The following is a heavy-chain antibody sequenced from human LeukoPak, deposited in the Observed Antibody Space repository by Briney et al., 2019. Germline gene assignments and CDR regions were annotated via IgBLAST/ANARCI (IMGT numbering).Heavy chain of an antibody. D-gene: IGHD5-18*01. Sequence: GGSLRLSCAASGFTFSSYAMSWVRQAPGKGLEWVSAISGSGGSTYYADSVKGRFTISRDNSKNTLYLQMNSLRAEDTAVYYCARLVVGSARYSYGTGYGMDVWGQGTTVTVSS. CDR3: ARLVVGSARYSYGTGYGMDV. CDR1: GFTFSSYA. J-gene: IGHJ6*02. CDR2: ISGSGGST. V-gene: IGHV3-23*01.